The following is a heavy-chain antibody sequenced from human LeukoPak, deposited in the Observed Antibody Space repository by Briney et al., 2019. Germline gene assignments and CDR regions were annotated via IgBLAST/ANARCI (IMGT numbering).Heavy chain of an antibody. CDR3: ARAVAGTHWFDP. CDR1: GFTFSGYG. V-gene: IGHV3-33*01. CDR2: IWFDGSYK. Sequence: GGSLRLSCAASGFTFSGYGMNWVRRAPGKGLEWVAVIWFDGSYKYYADYVKGRFTMSRESAKNSLFLQMNGLRVGDTAVYFCARAVAGTHWFDPWGQGTLVTVSS. D-gene: IGHD6-19*01. J-gene: IGHJ5*02.